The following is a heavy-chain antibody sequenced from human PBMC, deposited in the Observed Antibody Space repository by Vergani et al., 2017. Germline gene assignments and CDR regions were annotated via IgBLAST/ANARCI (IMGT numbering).Heavy chain of an antibody. Sequence: QLQLQESGPGLVKPSETLSLTCTVSGDSISRTNFYWGWIRQPPGKGLEWLGSVYFTGHTYYNPSLKSRVTISVDTSNNHFSLNLSSVTAADTAVYYCARHQIGRYTEYWGQGILVTVSS. V-gene: IGHV4-39*01. J-gene: IGHJ4*02. CDR1: GDSISRTNFY. CDR3: ARHQIGRYTEY. CDR2: VYFTGHT. D-gene: IGHD1-14*01.